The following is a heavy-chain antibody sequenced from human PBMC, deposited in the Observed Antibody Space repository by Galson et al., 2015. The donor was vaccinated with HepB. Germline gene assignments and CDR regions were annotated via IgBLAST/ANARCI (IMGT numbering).Heavy chain of an antibody. V-gene: IGHV3-23*01. CDR3: AKDLTHCSSTSCQKDLYGMDV. Sequence: SLRLSCAASGFTFSSYAMSWVRQAPGKGLEWVSAISGSGGSTYYADSVKGRFTISRDSSKNTLYLQTNSLRAEDTAVYYCAKDLTHCSSTSCQKDLYGMDVWGQGTTVTVSS. D-gene: IGHD2-2*01. CDR1: GFTFSSYA. CDR2: ISGSGGST. J-gene: IGHJ6*02.